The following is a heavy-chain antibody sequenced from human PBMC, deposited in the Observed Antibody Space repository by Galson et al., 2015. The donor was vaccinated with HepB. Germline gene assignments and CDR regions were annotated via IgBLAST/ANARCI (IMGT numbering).Heavy chain of an antibody. CDR2: INEDGSET. D-gene: IGHD2-15*01. J-gene: IGHJ4*02. CDR1: GFSFSGYW. V-gene: IGHV3-7*01. Sequence: SLRLSCAASGFSFSGYWMSWVRQAPWKGLEWAANINEDGSETYVVDSVKGRFTISRDNAENSLYLQMNSLRDEDMAIYYCARAGQVGSCDYWGQGALVIVSP. CDR3: ARAGQVGSCDY.